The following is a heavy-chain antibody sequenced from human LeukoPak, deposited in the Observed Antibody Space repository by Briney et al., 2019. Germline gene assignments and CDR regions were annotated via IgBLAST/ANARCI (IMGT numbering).Heavy chain of an antibody. Sequence: SETLSLTCTVSGGSISSSSYYWSWIRQPPGKGLEWIGRIYTSGSTNYNPSLKSRVTMSVDTSKNQFSLKLSSVTAADTAVYYCAREGGGPCSNYPYPVYDYWGQGTLVTVSS. V-gene: IGHV4-61*02. D-gene: IGHD4-11*01. CDR2: IYTSGST. CDR3: AREGGGPCSNYPYPVYDY. CDR1: GGSISSSSYY. J-gene: IGHJ4*02.